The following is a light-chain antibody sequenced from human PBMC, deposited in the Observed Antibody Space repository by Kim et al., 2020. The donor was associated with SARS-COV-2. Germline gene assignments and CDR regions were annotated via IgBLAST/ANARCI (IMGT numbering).Light chain of an antibody. CDR3: QTWGTGIRGV. Sequence: QLVLTQSPSASASLGASVKLTCTLSSGYSSYAIAWHQQQPEKGPRYLMKLNSDGSHSKGDGIPDRFSGSSSGAERYLTISSLQSEDEADYYCQTWGTGIRGVFGGGTQLTVL. J-gene: IGLJ3*02. CDR1: SGYSSYA. CDR2: LNSDGSH. V-gene: IGLV4-69*01.